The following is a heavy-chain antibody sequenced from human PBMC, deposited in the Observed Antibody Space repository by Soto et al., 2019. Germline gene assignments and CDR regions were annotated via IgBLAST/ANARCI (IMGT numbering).Heavy chain of an antibody. CDR3: ARSPPTGTVTPDYFDY. CDR1: GDSVSSNSAA. D-gene: IGHD4-17*01. J-gene: IGHJ4*02. V-gene: IGHV6-1*01. Sequence: SQTLSLTCAISGDSVSSNSAAWNWIRQSPSRGLEWLGRTYYRSKWYNDYAVSVKSRITINPDTSKNQFSLQLNSVTPEDTAVYYCARSPPTGTVTPDYFDYWGQGTPVTVSS. CDR2: TYYRSKWYN.